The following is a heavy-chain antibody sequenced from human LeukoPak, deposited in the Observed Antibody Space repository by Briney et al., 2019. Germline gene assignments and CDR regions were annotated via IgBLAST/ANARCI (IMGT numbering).Heavy chain of an antibody. CDR2: IYYSGST. Sequence: SETLSLTCTVSGGSISSSSYYWGWIRQPPGKGLEWIGSIYYSGSTYYNPSLKSRVTISVDTSKNQFSLKLSSVTAADTAVYYCARNSGSYLDYWGQGTLVTVSS. V-gene: IGHV4-39*07. D-gene: IGHD1-26*01. J-gene: IGHJ4*02. CDR1: GGSISSSSYY. CDR3: ARNSGSYLDY.